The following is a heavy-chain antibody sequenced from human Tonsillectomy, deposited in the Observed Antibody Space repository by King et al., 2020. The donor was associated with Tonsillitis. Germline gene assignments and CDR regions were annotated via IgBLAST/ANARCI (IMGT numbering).Heavy chain of an antibody. Sequence: QLVQSGAEVKKPGESLKISCKGSGYSFTSYWIGWVRQMPGKGLEWMGIIYPGDSDTRYSPSFQGQVTISADKSISTAYLQWSSLKASDTAMYYCAREMAVGVMTDSYYGMDVWGQGTTVTVSS. D-gene: IGHD5-24*01. CDR1: GYSFTSYW. CDR2: IYPGDSDT. CDR3: AREMAVGVMTDSYYGMDV. V-gene: IGHV5-51*01. J-gene: IGHJ6*02.